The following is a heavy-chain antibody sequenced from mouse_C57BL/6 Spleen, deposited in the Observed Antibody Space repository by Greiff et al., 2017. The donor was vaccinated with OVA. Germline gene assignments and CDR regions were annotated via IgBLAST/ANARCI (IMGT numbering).Heavy chain of an antibody. CDR3: AREATGPYRAMDC. CDR2: INPNNGGT. J-gene: IGHJ4*01. Sequence: VQLKQSGPELVKPGASVKIPCKASGYTFTDYNMDWVKQSHGKSLEWIGDINPNNGGTIYNQKFKGKATLTVDKSSSTAYMELRSLTSEDTAVYYCAREATGPYRAMDCWGQGTSVTVSS. D-gene: IGHD2-12*01. V-gene: IGHV1-18*01. CDR1: GYTFTDYN.